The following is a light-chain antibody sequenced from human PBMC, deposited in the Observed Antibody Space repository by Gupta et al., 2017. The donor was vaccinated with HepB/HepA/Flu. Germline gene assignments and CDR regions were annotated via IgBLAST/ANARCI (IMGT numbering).Light chain of an antibody. CDR2: AAS. J-gene: IGKJ1*01. V-gene: IGKV1-39*01. Sequence: DIQMTQSPSSLSASVGDRFTITCRASQSISSYLNWYQQKPGKAPKLLIYAASSLQSGVPSRFSGSGSGTDFTLTISRLQPEDFATYYCQQRDSTPWTFGQGTKVEIK. CDR1: QSISSY. CDR3: QQRDSTPWT.